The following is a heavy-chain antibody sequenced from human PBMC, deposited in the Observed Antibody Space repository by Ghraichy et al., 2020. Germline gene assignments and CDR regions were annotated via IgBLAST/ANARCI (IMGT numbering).Heavy chain of an antibody. Sequence: GGSLRLSCAASAFTLSSYWMTWVRQAPGGGLEWVANINQDGSETYYVDSVKGRFTISRDNAKNSLFLQMHSLRAEDTAVYFCAKPTVTTGVDAFDIWGQGTVVTVSS. D-gene: IGHD4-17*01. CDR1: AFTLSSYW. CDR2: INQDGSET. V-gene: IGHV3-7*01. J-gene: IGHJ3*02. CDR3: AKPTVTTGVDAFDI.